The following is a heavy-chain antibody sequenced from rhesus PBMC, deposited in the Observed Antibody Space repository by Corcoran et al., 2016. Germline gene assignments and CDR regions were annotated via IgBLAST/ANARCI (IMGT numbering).Heavy chain of an antibody. CDR1: GGSISSSY. J-gene: IGHJ6*01. Sequence: QLQLQESGPGLVKPSETLSVTCAVSGGSISSSYWSWIRQAPGKGLEWIGYISGSGGSTDYNPSLKSRVTISTDTSKNQFSLKLSSVTAADTAVYYCARGGYSYSYRYGLDSWGQGVVVTVSS. CDR2: ISGSGGST. CDR3: ARGGYSYSYRYGLDS. D-gene: IGHD5-12*01. V-gene: IGHV4-173*01.